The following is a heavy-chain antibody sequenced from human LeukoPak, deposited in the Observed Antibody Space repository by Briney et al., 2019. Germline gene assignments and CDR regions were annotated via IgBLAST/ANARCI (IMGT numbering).Heavy chain of an antibody. D-gene: IGHD2-15*01. V-gene: IGHV1-2*02. Sequence: ASMKVSCKASGYSFTGYYMHWARQAPGQGLEWMGWINPNSGGTNYAQKFQGRVTMTRDTSVSTAYMELSRLRSDDTAVYFCARVCSGGSCYANGMDVWGQGTTVTVSS. CDR2: INPNSGGT. J-gene: IGHJ6*02. CDR3: ARVCSGGSCYANGMDV. CDR1: GYSFTGYY.